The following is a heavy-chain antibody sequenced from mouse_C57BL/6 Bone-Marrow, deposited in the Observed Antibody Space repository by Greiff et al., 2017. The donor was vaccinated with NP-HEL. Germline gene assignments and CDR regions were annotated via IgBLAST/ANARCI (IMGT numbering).Heavy chain of an antibody. CDR1: GFSLTSYG. CDR3: AKNSHYYGSSYWYFDV. V-gene: IGHV2-5*01. D-gene: IGHD1-1*01. Sequence: VKLQESGPGLVQPSQSLSITCTVSGFSLTSYGVHWVRQSPGKGLEWLGVIWRGGSTDYNAAFMSRLSITKDNSKSQVFFKMNSLQADDTAIYYCAKNSHYYGSSYWYFDVWGTGTTVTVSS. CDR2: IWRGGST. J-gene: IGHJ1*03.